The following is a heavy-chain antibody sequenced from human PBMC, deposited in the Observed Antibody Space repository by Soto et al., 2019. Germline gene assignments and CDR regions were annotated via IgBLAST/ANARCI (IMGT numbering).Heavy chain of an antibody. CDR2: IYYSGST. J-gene: IGHJ3*02. CDR3: AGGYGDYVYAFDI. V-gene: IGHV4-39*01. Sequence: QLQLQESGPGLVKPSETLSLTCTVSGGSISSSSYYWGWIRQPPGKGLEWIGSIYYSGSTYYNPSVKRRVTVSVDTSKNQFSLKLSSVTGADTAVYYCAGGYGDYVYAFDIWGQGIMVTFSS. D-gene: IGHD4-17*01. CDR1: GGSISSSSYY.